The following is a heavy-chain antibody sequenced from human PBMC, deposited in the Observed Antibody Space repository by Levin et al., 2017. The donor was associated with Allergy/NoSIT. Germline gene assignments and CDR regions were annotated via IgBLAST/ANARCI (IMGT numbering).Heavy chain of an antibody. Sequence: SETLSLTCTVSGGSISSSSYYWGWIRQPPGKGLEWIGSIYYSGSTYYNPSLKSRVTISVDTSKNQFSLKLSSVTAADTAVYYCARHRGPNYDFWSGYYLGAFDIWGQGTMVTVSS. J-gene: IGHJ3*02. CDR3: ARHRGPNYDFWSGYYLGAFDI. CDR2: IYYSGST. D-gene: IGHD3-3*01. V-gene: IGHV4-39*01. CDR1: GGSISSSSYY.